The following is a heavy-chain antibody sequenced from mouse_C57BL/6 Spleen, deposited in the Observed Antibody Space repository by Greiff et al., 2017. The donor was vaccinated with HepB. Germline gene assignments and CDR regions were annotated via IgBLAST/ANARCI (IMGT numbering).Heavy chain of an antibody. CDR3: ARSTVVDWYFDV. Sequence: EVQVVESGPELVKPGASVKMSCKASGYTFTDYNMPWVKQSHGKSLEWIGYINPNNGGTSYNQKFKGKATLTVNKSSSTAYMELRSLTSEDSAVYYCARSTVVDWYFDVWGTGTTVTVSS. CDR2: INPNNGGT. J-gene: IGHJ1*03. CDR1: GYTFTDYN. V-gene: IGHV1-22*01. D-gene: IGHD1-1*01.